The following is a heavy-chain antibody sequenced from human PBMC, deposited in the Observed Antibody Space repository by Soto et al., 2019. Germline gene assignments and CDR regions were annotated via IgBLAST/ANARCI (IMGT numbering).Heavy chain of an antibody. D-gene: IGHD2-15*01. CDR1: GYIITNYW. CDR2: IYPENSDT. CDR3: ARRGFCSGGGCHSNAFDI. V-gene: IGHV5-51*01. J-gene: IGHJ3*02. Sequence: PGESLKISCKGSGYIITNYWIAWVRQMPGKGLEWKGIIYPENSDTRYSPSFQGQVTISADKSISTAYLQWSSLKASDTALYYCARRGFCSGGGCHSNAFDIWGQGTMVTVSS.